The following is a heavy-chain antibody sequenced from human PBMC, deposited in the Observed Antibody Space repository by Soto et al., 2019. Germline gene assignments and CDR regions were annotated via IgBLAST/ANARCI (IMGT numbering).Heavy chain of an antibody. CDR1: GASMNSYH. D-gene: IGHD6-13*01. CDR3: ARDQGVAAAGITWFDP. CDR2: IHSSGST. J-gene: IGHJ5*02. Sequence: SETLSLTCTVSGASMNSYHWSWIRQPAGKGLEWIGHIHSSGSTNYNPSLKSRVTMSVDTSKNQFSLRLMPLTAADTAVYYCARDQGVAAAGITWFDPWGQGSLVTVSS. V-gene: IGHV4-4*07.